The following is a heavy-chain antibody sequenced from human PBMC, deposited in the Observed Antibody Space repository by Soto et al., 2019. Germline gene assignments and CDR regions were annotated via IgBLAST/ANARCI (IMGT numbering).Heavy chain of an antibody. Sequence: EVQLVESGGGLVKPGGSLRLSCAASGFTFTRYSMNWDRHAPGKGLEWVSSISSTTNYIYYGDSMKSRFTISRDNAKNSLYLEMNSLRAEDTAVYYCARESEDLTSNFDYWGQGTLVTVSS. CDR2: ISSTTNYI. CDR1: GFTFTRYS. J-gene: IGHJ4*02. CDR3: ARESEDLTSNFDY. V-gene: IGHV3-21*06.